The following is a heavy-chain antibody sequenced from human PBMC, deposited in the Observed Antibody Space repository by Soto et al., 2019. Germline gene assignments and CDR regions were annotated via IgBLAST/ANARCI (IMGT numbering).Heavy chain of an antibody. Sequence: QITLKESGPTLVKPTQTLTLTCNFSGFSLSTSGLGVGWIRQPPGKALVWLALIYWDDDDRYSPSLKRRLSVTKDTTKNQVVTPLTSLDPAYTGTCICTRVIRAVSSNWSQGTRVTVSS. CDR3: TRVIRAVSSN. CDR2: IYWDDDD. D-gene: IGHD2-8*02. J-gene: IGHJ1*01. V-gene: IGHV2-5*02. CDR1: GFSLSTSGLG.